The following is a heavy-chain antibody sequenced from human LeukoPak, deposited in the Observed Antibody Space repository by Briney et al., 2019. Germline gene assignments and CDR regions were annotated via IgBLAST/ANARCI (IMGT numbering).Heavy chain of an antibody. CDR2: IKQDGSEK. Sequence: GGSLRLSCAASGFTFSSYWMSWVRQAPGKGLEWVANIKQDGSEKYYVDSVKGRFTISRDNAKNSLYLQMNSLRAEDTAVYYCARKSYRYGNYYGMDVWGQGTTVTVSS. CDR3: ARKSYRYGNYYGMDV. J-gene: IGHJ6*02. D-gene: IGHD3-16*02. V-gene: IGHV3-7*01. CDR1: GFTFSSYW.